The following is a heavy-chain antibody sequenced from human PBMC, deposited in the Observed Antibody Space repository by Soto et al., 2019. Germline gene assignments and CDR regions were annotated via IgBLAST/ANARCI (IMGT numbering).Heavy chain of an antibody. V-gene: IGHV4-34*01. J-gene: IGHJ3*02. CDR3: ARGRYYDSSGYYYMDAFDI. Sequence: PSETLSLTCAVYGGSSSGYYWSWIRQPPGKGLEWIGEINHSGSTNYNPSLKSRVTISVDTSKNQFSLKLSSVTAADTAVYYCARGRYYDSSGYYYMDAFDIWGQGTMVTVSS. CDR1: GGSSSGYY. D-gene: IGHD3-22*01. CDR2: INHSGST.